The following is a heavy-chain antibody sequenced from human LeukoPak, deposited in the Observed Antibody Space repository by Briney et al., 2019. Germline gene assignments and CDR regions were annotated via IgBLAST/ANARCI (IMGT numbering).Heavy chain of an antibody. D-gene: IGHD5-18*01. J-gene: IGHJ4*02. CDR2: VYYSGST. CDR1: GGSISSSSYY. CDR3: ARPYSYGDY. V-gene: IGHV4-39*07. Sequence: SETLSLTCTVSGGSISSSSYYWGWIRQPPGKGLEWIASVYYSGSTNYNPSLKSRVTISVDTSKNQFSLKLSSVTAADTAVYYCARPYSYGDYWGQGTLVTVSS.